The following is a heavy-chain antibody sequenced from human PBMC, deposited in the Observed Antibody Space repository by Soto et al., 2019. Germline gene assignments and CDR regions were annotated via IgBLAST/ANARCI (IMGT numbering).Heavy chain of an antibody. CDR2: ISYNGIDT. D-gene: IGHD5-12*01. CDR1: GFTFSNHG. J-gene: IGHJ4*02. CDR3: LSGEGQNGHDTRFAC. V-gene: IGHV3-30*03. Sequence: QMQLVESGGGVVQPGRSLRLSCATSGFTFSNHGIHWFRQAPGKGLEWVGDISYNGIDTWYADSVKGRFTIYRDNFKNTAYLQMNGLRLADTAVYYCLSGEGQNGHDTRFACWGQGTLVTVSP.